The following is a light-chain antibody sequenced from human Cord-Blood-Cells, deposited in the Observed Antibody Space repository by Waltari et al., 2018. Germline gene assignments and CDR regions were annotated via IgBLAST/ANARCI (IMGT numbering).Light chain of an antibody. V-gene: IGKV3-11*01. J-gene: IGKJ2*03. CDR2: DAS. Sequence: EIVLTQSPATLSLSPGERATLSCRASQSVSSYLAWYQQKPGQAPSLLIYDASHSATGIPARFSCSGSGTDVTITISSREPEDFAGYDCQQRSNWPPYSFGQGTKLEIK. CDR3: QQRSNWPPYS. CDR1: QSVSSY.